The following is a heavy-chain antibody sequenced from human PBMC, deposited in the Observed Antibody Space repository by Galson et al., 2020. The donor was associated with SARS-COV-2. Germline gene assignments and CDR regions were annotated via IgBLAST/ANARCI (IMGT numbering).Heavy chain of an antibody. J-gene: IGHJ3*02. CDR1: GFTFHDYA. CDR3: AKDYYGRRGSPDAFDM. Sequence: GGSLRLSCAASGFTFHDYAMHWVRQPPGKGLEWVSLINWDGGDTHYADSVKGRFTISRDNNKNSLYLQMNSLRAEDTALYYCAKDYYGRRGSPDAFDMWGQGTMVTVSS. D-gene: IGHD3-10*02. CDR2: INWDGGDT. V-gene: IGHV3-43D*04.